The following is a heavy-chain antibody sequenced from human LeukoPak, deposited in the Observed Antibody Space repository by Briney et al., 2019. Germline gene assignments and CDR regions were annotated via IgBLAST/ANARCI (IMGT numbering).Heavy chain of an antibody. Sequence: KSSETLSLTCTVSGGTISGYYWSWIRQPPGTGLEWIGYIYYSGSTNYNPSLKSRVTMSVDTSKNQFSLKLSSVTAADTAVYYCAREGGRYYGSGSYLDYWGQGTLVTVSS. D-gene: IGHD3-10*01. CDR1: GGTISGYY. CDR3: AREGGRYYGSGSYLDY. J-gene: IGHJ4*02. V-gene: IGHV4-59*12. CDR2: IYYSGST.